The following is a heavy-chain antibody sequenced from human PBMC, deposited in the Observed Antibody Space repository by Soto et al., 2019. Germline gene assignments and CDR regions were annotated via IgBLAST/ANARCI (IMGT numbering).Heavy chain of an antibody. Sequence: GGSLRLSCAASGFTFSSYSMSWVRQAPGKGLEWVSSISSSSSYIYYADSVKGRVTISRDNAKNSLYLQINSLRAEDTAVYYCARVLYNTDYDDSVVGPFDIWGQGTMVTVSS. CDR3: ARVLYNTDYDDSVVGPFDI. CDR1: GFTFSSYS. V-gene: IGHV3-21*01. CDR2: ISSSSSYI. J-gene: IGHJ3*02. D-gene: IGHD3-22*01.